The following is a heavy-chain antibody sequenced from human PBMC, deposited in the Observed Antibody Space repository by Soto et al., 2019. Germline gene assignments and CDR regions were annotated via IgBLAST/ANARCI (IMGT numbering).Heavy chain of an antibody. CDR3: ARAEQLRPLFD. D-gene: IGHD6-6*01. J-gene: IGHJ4*02. CDR2: INHSGST. CDR1: GGSFSGYY. Sequence: SETLSLTCAVYGGSFSGYYWSWIRQPPGKGLEWIGEINHSGSTNYNPSLKSRVTISADTSKNQFSLKLSSVTAADTAMYYCARAEQLRPLFDWGQGTLVTVSS. V-gene: IGHV4-34*01.